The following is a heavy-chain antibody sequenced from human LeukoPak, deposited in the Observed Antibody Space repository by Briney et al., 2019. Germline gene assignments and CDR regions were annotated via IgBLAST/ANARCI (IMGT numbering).Heavy chain of an antibody. J-gene: IGHJ5*02. V-gene: IGHV3-74*01. CDR3: ARASTFGINWFDP. CDR2: INSDGSSI. CDR1: GFTFSSYW. Sequence: GGSLRLSCAASGFTFSSYWMHWVRQAPGKGLVWVSRINSDGSSITYADSAKGRFTISRDNAKNTLYLQMNSLRAEDTAVYYCARASTFGINWFDPWGQGTLVTVSS. D-gene: IGHD3-16*01.